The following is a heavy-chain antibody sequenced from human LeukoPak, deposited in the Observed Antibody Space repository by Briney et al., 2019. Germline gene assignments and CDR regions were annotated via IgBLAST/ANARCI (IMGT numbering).Heavy chain of an antibody. J-gene: IGHJ6*03. CDR2: ISSSGSTI. CDR3: AKGPYDFWSGYYVYYYMDV. D-gene: IGHD3-3*01. CDR1: GFTFSDYY. Sequence: PGGSLRLSCAASGFTFSDYYMSWIRQAPGKGLEWVSYISSSGSTIYYADSVKGRFTISRDNAKNSLYLQMNSLRAEDTAVYYCAKGPYDFWSGYYVYYYMDVWGKGTTVTVSS. V-gene: IGHV3-11*01.